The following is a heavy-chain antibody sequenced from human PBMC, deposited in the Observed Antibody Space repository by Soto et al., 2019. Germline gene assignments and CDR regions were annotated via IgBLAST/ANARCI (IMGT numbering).Heavy chain of an antibody. V-gene: IGHV4-38-2*01. J-gene: IGHJ4*02. CDR2: IYHSGST. CDR3: ARGGRRGSSSHFDY. Sequence: PSETLSLTCAVSGYSISSGYYWGWIRQPPGKGLEWIGSIYHSGSTSYNPSLKSRVTISVDTSKNQFSLKLSSVTAADTAVYYCARGGRRGSSSHFDYWGQGTLVTVSS. D-gene: IGHD6-13*01. CDR1: GYSISSGYY.